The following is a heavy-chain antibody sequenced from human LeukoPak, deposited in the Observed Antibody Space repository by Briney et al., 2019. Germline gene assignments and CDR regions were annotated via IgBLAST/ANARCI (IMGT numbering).Heavy chain of an antibody. V-gene: IGHV4-4*02. CDR1: GGSISSSNW. Sequence: SGTLSLTCAVSGGSISSSNWWSWVRQPPGKGLEWIGEINHSGSTNYNPSLKSRVTISVDTSKNQFSLKLSSVTAADTAVYYCARHPRYYYGSGSYTWFDPWGQGTLVTVSS. CDR2: INHSGST. CDR3: ARHPRYYYGSGSYTWFDP. J-gene: IGHJ5*02. D-gene: IGHD3-10*01.